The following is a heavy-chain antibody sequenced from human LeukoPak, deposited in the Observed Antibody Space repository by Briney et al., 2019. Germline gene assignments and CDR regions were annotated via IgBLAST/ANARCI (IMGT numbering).Heavy chain of an antibody. CDR2: IYPGDSDT. CDR1: GYSFTSYW. V-gene: IGHV5-51*01. Sequence: KYGESLKISCKGSGYSFTSYWIGWVRQMPGKGLEWMGIIYPGDSDTRYSPSFQGQVTFSADKSISTAYLQWSSLKASDTAMYYCVRLEAYGGNSPFDYWGQGTLVTVSS. D-gene: IGHD4-23*01. CDR3: VRLEAYGGNSPFDY. J-gene: IGHJ4*02.